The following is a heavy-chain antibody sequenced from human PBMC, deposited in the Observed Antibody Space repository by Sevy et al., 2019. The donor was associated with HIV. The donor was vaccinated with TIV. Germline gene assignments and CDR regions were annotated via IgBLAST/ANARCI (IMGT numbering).Heavy chain of an antibody. D-gene: IGHD2-8*02. Sequence: GGSLRLSCAVSGFPFDDYVVHWVRQSPGKGLEWVSLISWDSATTHYTDSVKGRFTISRDNNKGLLFLQMNGLRAEDTAFYYCAKDNNLYCTESLCSPDAFDIWGQGTKVTVSS. CDR1: GFPFDDYV. CDR2: ISWDSATT. CDR3: AKDNNLYCTESLCSPDAFDI. J-gene: IGHJ3*02. V-gene: IGHV3-43D*03.